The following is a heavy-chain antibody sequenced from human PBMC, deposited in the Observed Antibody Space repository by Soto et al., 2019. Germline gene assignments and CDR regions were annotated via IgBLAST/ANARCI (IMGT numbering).Heavy chain of an antibody. CDR3: ARASFSTALFDY. D-gene: IGHD4-17*01. Sequence: QLQLQESGSGLVKPSQTLSLTCAVSGGSISSGGYSWSWIRQPPGKSLEWIGYIDHSGSTYYNPSLKSRVTISVDRSKNQFSLKLSSVTAADTAVYYCARASFSTALFDYWGQGTLVTVSS. J-gene: IGHJ4*02. V-gene: IGHV4-30-2*01. CDR1: GGSISSGGYS. CDR2: IDHSGST.